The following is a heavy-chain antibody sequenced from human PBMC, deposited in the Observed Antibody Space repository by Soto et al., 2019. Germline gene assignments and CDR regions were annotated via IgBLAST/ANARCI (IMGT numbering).Heavy chain of an antibody. CDR3: ARWRRGAVAGTGGLDYYYGMDV. Sequence: PGESLKISCKGSGYSFTSYWIGWVRQMPGKGLEWMGIIYPGDSDTRYSPSFQGQVTISADKSISTAYLQWSSLKASDTAMYYCARWRRGAVAGTGGLDYYYGMDVWGQGTTVTVSS. J-gene: IGHJ6*02. CDR2: IYPGDSDT. CDR1: GYSFTSYW. V-gene: IGHV5-51*01. D-gene: IGHD6-19*01.